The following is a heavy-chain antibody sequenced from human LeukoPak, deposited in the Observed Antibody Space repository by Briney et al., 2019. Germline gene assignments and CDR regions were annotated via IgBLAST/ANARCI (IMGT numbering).Heavy chain of an antibody. Sequence: PGGSLRLSCAASGFTFSSYSMNWVRQAPGKGLEWVSSISSSSYIYYADSVKGRFTTSRDNAKNSLYLQMNSLRAEDTAVYYCAKRGSVGTLGHFDYWGQGTLVTVSS. V-gene: IGHV3-21*04. CDR3: AKRGSVGTLGHFDY. D-gene: IGHD6-13*01. CDR2: ISSSSYI. J-gene: IGHJ4*02. CDR1: GFTFSSYS.